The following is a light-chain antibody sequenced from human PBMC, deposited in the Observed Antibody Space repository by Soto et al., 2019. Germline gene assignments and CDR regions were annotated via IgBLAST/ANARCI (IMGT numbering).Light chain of an antibody. CDR2: DAS. CDR1: QSISNY. CDR3: QQSTNWPPYT. J-gene: IGKJ2*01. Sequence: IVLTQSPFTLSLSPGERATLSCRASQSISNYLAWYQQKPSQAPRLLIYDASNRATGIPARFSGSGSGTDFTLTISSLEPEDFAVYYCQQSTNWPPYTFGQGTKLEIK. V-gene: IGKV3-11*01.